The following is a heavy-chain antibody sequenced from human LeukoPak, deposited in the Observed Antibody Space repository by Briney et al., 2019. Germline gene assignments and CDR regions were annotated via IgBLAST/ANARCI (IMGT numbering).Heavy chain of an antibody. J-gene: IGHJ4*02. CDR2: INPNSGGT. V-gene: IGHV1-2*02. CDR1: GYTFTGYY. CDR3: ARVGGGSGWYDVDY. D-gene: IGHD6-19*01. Sequence: ASVKVSCKASGYTFTGYYMHWVRQAPGQGLEWMGWINPNSGGTNYAQKFQGRVTMTGDTSISTAYMELSRLRSDDTAVYYCARVGGGSGWYDVDYWGQGTLVTVSS.